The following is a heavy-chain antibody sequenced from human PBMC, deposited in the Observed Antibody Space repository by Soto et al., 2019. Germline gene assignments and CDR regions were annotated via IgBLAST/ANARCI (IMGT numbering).Heavy chain of an antibody. CDR2: ISYSGSA. CDR1: GGSRRSGGYY. Sequence: TQTRPCPLAGGSRRSGGYYGRLIRQTLVKGQAGSAYISYSGSAYYKPSLKSRFPISIDMSKIQVSLSLRSVTAADTAVYYCARVGWQMVRGGSISGGMDVWGQGTTVTVSS. J-gene: IGHJ6*02. CDR3: ARVGWQMVRGGSISGGMDV. V-gene: IGHV4-30-4*01. D-gene: IGHD3-10*01.